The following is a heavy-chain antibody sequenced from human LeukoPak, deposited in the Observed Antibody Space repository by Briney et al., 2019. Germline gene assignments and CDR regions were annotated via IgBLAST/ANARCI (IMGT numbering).Heavy chain of an antibody. CDR2: IKSKTDGGTT. D-gene: IGHD2-2*01. CDR3: TTDSPEFCGSTSCHPYYFDY. Sequence: PGGSLRLSCAASGFTFSNAWMSWVRQAPGKGLEWVCRIKSKTDGGTTDYAAPVKGRFTISRDDSKNTLYLQMNSLKTEDTAVYYCTTDSPEFCGSTSCHPYYFDYWGQGTLVTVSS. J-gene: IGHJ4*02. V-gene: IGHV3-15*01. CDR1: GFTFSNAW.